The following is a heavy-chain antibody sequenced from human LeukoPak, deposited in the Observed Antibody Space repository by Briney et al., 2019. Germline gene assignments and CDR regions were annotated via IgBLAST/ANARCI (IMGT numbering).Heavy chain of an antibody. CDR2: INSSCDT. J-gene: IGHJ6*02. CDR3: ARGDCSGVSCSSIDV. CDR1: GFTFSTYD. D-gene: IGHD2-15*01. Sequence: GGSLRLSCAASGFTFSTYDMHWVRQATGKGLEWVSGINSSCDTYYPTSLKRRFTISREDSNNSFYLQMNSLRAGDTAVYYCARGDCSGVSCSSIDVWGQGTTVTVSS. V-gene: IGHV3-13*04.